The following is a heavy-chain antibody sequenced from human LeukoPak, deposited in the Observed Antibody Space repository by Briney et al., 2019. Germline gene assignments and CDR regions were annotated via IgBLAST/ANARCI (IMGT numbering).Heavy chain of an antibody. V-gene: IGHV3-30-3*01. CDR3: ARDLGPGYDFWSGYSVDY. Sequence: GGSLRLSCAASGFTFSSYAMHWVRQAPGKGLEWVAVISYDGSNKYYADSVKGRFTISRDNSKNTLYLQMNSLRAEDTAVYYCARDLGPGYDFWSGYSVDYWGQGTLVTVSS. CDR1: GFTFSSYA. D-gene: IGHD3-3*01. CDR2: ISYDGSNK. J-gene: IGHJ4*02.